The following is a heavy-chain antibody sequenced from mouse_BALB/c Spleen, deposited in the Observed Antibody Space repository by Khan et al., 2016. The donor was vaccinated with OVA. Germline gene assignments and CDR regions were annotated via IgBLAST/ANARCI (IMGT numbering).Heavy chain of an antibody. Sequence: VKLMESGPGLVAPSQSLSITCTISGFSLTNYGVHWVRQPPGKGLEWLVVIWSDGSTTYNSALKSRLTISKDNSKSQVFLKLNSLQTADTAMYFCARQTYNHDKVMDDWGQGTTVTVSS. D-gene: IGHD2-10*01. CDR3: ARQTYNHDKVMDD. CDR2: IWSDGST. J-gene: IGHJ4*01. CDR1: GFSLTNYG. V-gene: IGHV2-6-1*01.